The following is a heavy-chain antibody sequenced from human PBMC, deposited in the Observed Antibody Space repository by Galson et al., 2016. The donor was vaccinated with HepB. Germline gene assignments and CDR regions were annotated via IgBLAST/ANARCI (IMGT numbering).Heavy chain of an antibody. Sequence: SVKVSCKASGYTVTTYAMNWVRQAPGQGLEWMGWINTHTGKSTYAQGFTGRFVFSLDTSVTTTYLQISGLKAEDTAVYYCARDMGYCSSASCYVTALDMWGQGTMITVSA. J-gene: IGHJ3*02. CDR3: ARDMGYCSSASCYVTALDM. CDR2: INTHTGKS. D-gene: IGHD2-2*01. CDR1: GYTVTTYA. V-gene: IGHV7-4-1*02.